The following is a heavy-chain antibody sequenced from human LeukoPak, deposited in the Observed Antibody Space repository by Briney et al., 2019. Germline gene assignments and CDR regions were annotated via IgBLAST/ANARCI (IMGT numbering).Heavy chain of an antibody. Sequence: GGSLRLSCAASGFTFSNYAMSWVRQAPGKGLEWVSGITARADSTYYADSVKGRVTISRDNAKNLLYLQMNSLRAEDTAVYYCARDWGSSSFFDYWGQGTLVTVSS. CDR3: ARDWGSSSFFDY. CDR2: ITARADST. CDR1: GFTFSNYA. J-gene: IGHJ4*02. V-gene: IGHV3-23*01. D-gene: IGHD6-6*01.